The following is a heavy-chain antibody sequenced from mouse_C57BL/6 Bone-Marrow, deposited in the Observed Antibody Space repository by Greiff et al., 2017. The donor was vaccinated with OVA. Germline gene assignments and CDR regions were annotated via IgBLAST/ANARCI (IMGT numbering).Heavy chain of an antibody. CDR3: ARIYYGNYGRYFDV. CDR1: GFSLTSYA. J-gene: IGHJ1*03. CDR2: IWTGGGT. Sequence: VHLVESGPGLVAPSQSLSITCTVSGFSLTSYAISWVRQPPGKGLEWLGVIWTGGGTNYNSALKSRLSISKDNSKSQVFLKMNSLQTDDTARYYCARIYYGNYGRYFDVWGTGTTVTVSS. D-gene: IGHD2-1*01. V-gene: IGHV2-9-1*01.